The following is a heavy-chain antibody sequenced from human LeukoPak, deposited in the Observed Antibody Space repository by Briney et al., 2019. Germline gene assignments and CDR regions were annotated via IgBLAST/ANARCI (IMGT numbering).Heavy chain of an antibody. D-gene: IGHD6-19*01. V-gene: IGHV3-48*02. J-gene: IGHJ4*02. Sequence: GRSLRLSCAASGFTFSSYGMHWVRQAPGKGLEWVSYISSSSSTIYYADSVKGRFTISRDNAKNSLYLQMNSLRDEDTAVYYCARRRINPKQWLTEGEGYYFDYWGQGTLVTVSS. CDR3: ARRRINPKQWLTEGEGYYFDY. CDR1: GFTFSSYG. CDR2: ISSSSSTI.